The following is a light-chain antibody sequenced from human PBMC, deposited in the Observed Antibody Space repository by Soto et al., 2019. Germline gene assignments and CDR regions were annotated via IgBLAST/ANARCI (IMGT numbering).Light chain of an antibody. CDR2: DAS. J-gene: IGKJ1*01. CDR3: QQYNSYPRT. CDR1: QGIRYA. V-gene: IGKV1-17*01. Sequence: DIQMNHSPSSLAASVADAVTITPLASQGIRYALGWYQQKPGKAPKLLIYDASSLESGVPSRFSGSGSGTEFTLTISSLQPDDFATYYCQQYNSYPRTFGQGTKVDI.